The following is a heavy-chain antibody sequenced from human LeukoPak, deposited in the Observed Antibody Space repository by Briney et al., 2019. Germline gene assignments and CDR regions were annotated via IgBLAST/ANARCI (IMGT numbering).Heavy chain of an antibody. J-gene: IGHJ6*03. V-gene: IGHV3-21*01. Sequence: PGGSLRLSCAASGFTFSGYSMNWVRQAPGKGLEWVSSISSSSSYIYYADSVKGRFTISRDNAKNSLYLQMNSLRAEDTAVYYCARVGAYYYDSSGYYYFYYYYYMDVWGKGTTVTVSS. CDR1: GFTFSGYS. D-gene: IGHD3-22*01. CDR2: ISSSSSYI. CDR3: ARVGAYYYDSSGYYYFYYYYYMDV.